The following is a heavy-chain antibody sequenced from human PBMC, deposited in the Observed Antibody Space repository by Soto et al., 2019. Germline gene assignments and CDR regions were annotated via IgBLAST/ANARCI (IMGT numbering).Heavy chain of an antibody. Sequence: SETLSLTCTVSGGSISSYYWSWIRQPPGKGLEWIGYIYYSESTNYNPSLKSRVTISVDTSKNQFSLKLSSVAAADTAVYYCARGVYTQYLQHWGQGTLVTVSS. CDR2: IYYSEST. CDR3: ARGVYTQYLQH. D-gene: IGHD3-16*01. V-gene: IGHV4-59*01. J-gene: IGHJ1*01. CDR1: GGSISSYY.